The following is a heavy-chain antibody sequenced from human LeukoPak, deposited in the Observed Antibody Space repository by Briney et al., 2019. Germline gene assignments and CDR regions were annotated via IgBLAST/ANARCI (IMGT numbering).Heavy chain of an antibody. CDR2: INPSGGST. J-gene: IGHJ6*02. V-gene: IGHV1-46*01. CDR3: ARVQGVYGSGSYYNPYYYYGMDV. D-gene: IGHD3-10*01. Sequence: ASVEVSCKASGYTFTSYYMHWVRQAPGQGLEWMGIINPSGGSTSYAQKFQGRVTMTRDTSTSTVYMELSSLRSEDTAVYYCARVQGVYGSGSYYNPYYYYGMDVWGQGTTVTVSS. CDR1: GYTFTSYY.